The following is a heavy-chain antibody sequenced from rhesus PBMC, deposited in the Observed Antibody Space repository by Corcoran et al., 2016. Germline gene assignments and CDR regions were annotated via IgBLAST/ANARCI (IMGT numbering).Heavy chain of an antibody. CDR2: IYGRRGST. J-gene: IGHJ4*01. CDR3: ASYYSGSLRFDY. V-gene: IGHV4-160*01. D-gene: IGHD3-16*01. Sequence: QVQLQESGPGLVKPSETLSLTCAVCGGPISSNYWSWIRQPPGKGLEWIGYIYGRRGSTSYNPSRKRRVTTSTETSKHQFSLKLSFVTAAGAAVYYCASYYSGSLRFDYCGHGLLVTVSS. CDR1: GGPISSNY.